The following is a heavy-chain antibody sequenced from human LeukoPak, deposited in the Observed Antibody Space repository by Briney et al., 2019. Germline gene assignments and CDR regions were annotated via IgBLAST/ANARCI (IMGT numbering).Heavy chain of an antibody. D-gene: IGHD3-10*01. V-gene: IGHV4-39*01. J-gene: IGHJ4*02. CDR2: VYYSGNT. Sequence: PSETLSLTCTVSGGSISSSSYYWGWIRQPPGKGLEWIGSVYYSGNTYYNPSLKRRVTISVYTSNNQFSLKLSSLTAADTAVYYCARLRGSGTFSWPYFDYWGQGTLVTVSS. CDR1: GGSISSSSYY. CDR3: ARLRGSGTFSWPYFDY.